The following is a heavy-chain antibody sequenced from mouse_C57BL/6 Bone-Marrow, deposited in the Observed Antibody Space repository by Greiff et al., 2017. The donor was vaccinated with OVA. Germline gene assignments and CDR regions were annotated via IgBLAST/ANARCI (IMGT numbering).Heavy chain of an antibody. D-gene: IGHD2-2*01. V-gene: IGHV5-9-1*02. CDR3: TRVLWLRRGFAY. CDR2: ISSGGDYI. CDR1: GFTFSSYA. Sequence: EVKLEESGEGLVKPGGSLKLSCAASGFTFSSYAMSWVRQTPEKRLEWVAYISSGGDYIYYADTVKGRFTISRDNARNTLYLQMSSLKSEDTAMYYCTRVLWLRRGFAYWGQGTLVTVSA. J-gene: IGHJ3*01.